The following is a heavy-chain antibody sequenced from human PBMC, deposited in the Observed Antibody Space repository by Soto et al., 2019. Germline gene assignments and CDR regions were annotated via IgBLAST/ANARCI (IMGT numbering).Heavy chain of an antibody. J-gene: IGHJ4*02. CDR1: GFTFSNYD. CDR3: ARGTTDFSSRNFYFDY. V-gene: IGHV3-13*01. Sequence: PAGSLRLSCTASGFTFSNYDMHWVRQATGKGLEWLSDIGTAGDTYYPGSVKGRFTSSRENAKNSLYLQMNSLRVEDTAVYYCARGTTDFSSRNFYFDYWGQGALVTVSS. CDR2: IGTAGDT. D-gene: IGHD2-2*01.